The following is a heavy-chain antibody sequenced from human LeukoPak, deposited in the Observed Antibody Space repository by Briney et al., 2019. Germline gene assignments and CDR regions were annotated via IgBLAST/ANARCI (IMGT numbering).Heavy chain of an antibody. Sequence: PSETLSLTCAVYGESLSKYYWTWIRQSPGKGLEWIGEINHRGSTSHNPSLKSRVTLSVDTSKHQFSLKLTSVTAADAAVYYCASSVGSTDYWGQGTLVTVSS. D-gene: IGHD1-26*01. J-gene: IGHJ4*02. V-gene: IGHV4-34*01. CDR3: ASSVGSTDY. CDR1: GESLSKYY. CDR2: INHRGST.